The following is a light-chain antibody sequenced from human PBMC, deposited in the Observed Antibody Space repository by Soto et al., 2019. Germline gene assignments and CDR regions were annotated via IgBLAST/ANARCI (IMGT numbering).Light chain of an antibody. Sequence: EIVLTQSPGTLSLSPGERATLSCRASESVSKNYLAWYKQKPGQAPRLLIYGASNRATGIPDRFSGSRSGTDFTLTISRMEPEDSAVYYCQQYGSSGTFGQGTKVDIK. J-gene: IGKJ1*01. CDR1: ESVSKNY. V-gene: IGKV3-20*01. CDR3: QQYGSSGT. CDR2: GAS.